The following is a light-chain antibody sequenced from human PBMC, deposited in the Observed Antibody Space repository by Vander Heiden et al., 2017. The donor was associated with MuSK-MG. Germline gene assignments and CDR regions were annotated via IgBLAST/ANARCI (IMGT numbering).Light chain of an antibody. Sequence: DIVMTHSPESLTVSLRERASAHCKPSQTVLNRSNNKNYLTWYQQKPGQPPKRLISWASTRESGVPDRLIGGGSGTDFSLTIPSPQTEDEAVYFCQQHVKYPLTFGQGTKVVIQ. J-gene: IGKJ1*01. V-gene: IGKV4-1*01. CDR2: WAS. CDR3: QQHVKYPLT. CDR1: QTVLNRSNNKNY.